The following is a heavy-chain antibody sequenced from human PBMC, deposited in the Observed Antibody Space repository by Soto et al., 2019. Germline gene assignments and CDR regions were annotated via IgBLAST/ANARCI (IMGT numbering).Heavy chain of an antibody. V-gene: IGHV1-69*13. CDR1: GGTFSSYA. CDR2: IIPIFGTA. J-gene: IGHJ4*02. D-gene: IGHD2-15*01. CDR3: ARDREVAYYFDY. Sequence: SVKVSCKASGGTFSSYAISWVRQAPGQGLEWMGGIIPIFGTANYAQKFQGRVTITADESTSTAYMELSSLRSEDTAVYYCARDREVAYYFDYWGQGTLVTVSS.